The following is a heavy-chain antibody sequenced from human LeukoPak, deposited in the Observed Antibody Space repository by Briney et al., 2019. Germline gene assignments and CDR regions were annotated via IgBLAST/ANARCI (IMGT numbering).Heavy chain of an antibody. CDR3: ARSGSGSYYNEPFDY. D-gene: IGHD3-10*01. V-gene: IGHV4-61*02. CDR2: IYTSGST. CDR1: GGSISSSSYY. Sequence: PSETLSLTCTVSGGSISSSSYYWSWIRQPAGKGLEWIGRIYTSGSTNYNPSLKSRVTISVDTSKNQFSLKLSSVTAADTAVYYCARSGSGSYYNEPFDYWGQGTLVTVSS. J-gene: IGHJ4*02.